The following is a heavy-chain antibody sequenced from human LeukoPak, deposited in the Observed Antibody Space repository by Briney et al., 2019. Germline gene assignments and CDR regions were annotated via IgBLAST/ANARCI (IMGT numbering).Heavy chain of an antibody. J-gene: IGHJ4*02. D-gene: IGHD3-22*01. V-gene: IGHV1-69*04. CDR3: ARGPRLSTSTLYYYDSSGYYTPFDY. CDR2: IIPILGIA. Sequence: ASVKVSCKASGGTFSSYAISWVRQAPRQGLEWMGRIIPILGIANYAQKFQGRVTITADKSTSTAYTELSSLRSEDTAVYYCARGPRLSTSTLYYYDSSGYYTPFDYWGQGTLVTVSS. CDR1: GGTFSSYA.